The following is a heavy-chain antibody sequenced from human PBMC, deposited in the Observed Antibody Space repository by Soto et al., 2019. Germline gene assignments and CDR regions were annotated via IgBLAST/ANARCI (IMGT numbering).Heavy chain of an antibody. V-gene: IGHV3-30*18. D-gene: IGHD3-3*01. CDR1: GFTFSSYG. J-gene: IGHJ6*02. CDR2: ISYDGSNK. CDR3: AKEVWSGPMDV. Sequence: QVQLVESGGGVVQPGRSLRLSCAASGFTFSSYGMHWVRQAPGKGLEWVAVISYDGSNKYYADSVKGRFTISRDNSKNTGYLQMNSLRAEDKAVYYCAKEVWSGPMDVWGQGTTVTVSS.